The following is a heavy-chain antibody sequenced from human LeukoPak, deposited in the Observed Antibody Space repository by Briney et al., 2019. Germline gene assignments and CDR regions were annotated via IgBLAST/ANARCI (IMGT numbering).Heavy chain of an antibody. J-gene: IGHJ4*02. V-gene: IGHV4-4*07. Sequence: PSETLSLTRTVSGGSISSYYWSWIRQPAGKGLEWIGRIYTSGSTNYNPSLRSRVTMSVDTSKNQFSLKLSSVTAADTAVYYCARADDSSGYYLYFDYWGQGTLVTVSS. CDR2: IYTSGST. CDR3: ARADDSSGYYLYFDY. CDR1: GGSISSYY. D-gene: IGHD3-22*01.